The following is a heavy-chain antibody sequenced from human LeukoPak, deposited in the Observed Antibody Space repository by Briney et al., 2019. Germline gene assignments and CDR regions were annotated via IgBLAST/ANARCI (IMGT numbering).Heavy chain of an antibody. Sequence: PSETLSLTCTVSGASFSSYYWSCIRQPPGKGLEWIGYIYNSGTTNYNPSLKSRPTISVDTPKNQFSLKLSSVTAAAPAIYYCARASIFGVVRAIDYWGQGTLVTVSS. CDR2: IYNSGTT. D-gene: IGHD3-3*01. J-gene: IGHJ4*02. CDR3: ARASIFGVVRAIDY. CDR1: GASFSSYY. V-gene: IGHV4-59*01.